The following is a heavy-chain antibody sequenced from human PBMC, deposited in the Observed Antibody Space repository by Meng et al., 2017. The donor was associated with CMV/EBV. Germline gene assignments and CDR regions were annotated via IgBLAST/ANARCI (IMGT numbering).Heavy chain of an antibody. CDR3: ARDRSGDGVHFDY. V-gene: IGHV3-64*02. D-gene: IGHD3-3*01. CDR1: GFTFRNYA. CDR2: ISSNGSNT. Sequence: GESLKISCAASGFTFRNYAMHWVRQAPGKGLQYVSAISSNGSNTYYADPVKGRFTISSDNSKNTLYLQMGSLRAEDMAVYYCARDRSGDGVHFDYWGQGTLVTVSS. J-gene: IGHJ4*02.